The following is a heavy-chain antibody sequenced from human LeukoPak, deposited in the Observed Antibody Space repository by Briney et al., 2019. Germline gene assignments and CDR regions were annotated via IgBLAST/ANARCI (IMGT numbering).Heavy chain of an antibody. CDR2: INHGGST. Sequence: PSETLSLTCAVYGGSFSGDFWSWIRQSPGKGLEWIGEINHGGSTTYNPSLQSRVTMSVDTSTNQISLKLSSVTAADTAVYFCVSLVDTAMIKTMFDYWGQGTLVTVSS. CDR3: VSLVDTAMIKTMFDY. CDR1: GGSFSGDF. V-gene: IGHV4-34*01. D-gene: IGHD5-18*01. J-gene: IGHJ4*02.